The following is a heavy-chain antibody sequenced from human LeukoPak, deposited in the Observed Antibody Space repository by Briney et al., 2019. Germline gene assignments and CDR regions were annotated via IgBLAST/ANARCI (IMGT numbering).Heavy chain of an antibody. CDR3: ASPYPYSSSSLGY. V-gene: IGHV4-34*01. J-gene: IGHJ4*02. CDR1: GGSFSGYY. Sequence: SETLSLTCAVYGGSFSGYYWSWIRQPPGKGLEWIGEINHSGSTNYNPSLKSRVTISVDTSKNQFSLKLSSVTAADTAVYYCASPYPYSSSSLGYWGQGTLVTVSS. D-gene: IGHD6-6*01. CDR2: INHSGST.